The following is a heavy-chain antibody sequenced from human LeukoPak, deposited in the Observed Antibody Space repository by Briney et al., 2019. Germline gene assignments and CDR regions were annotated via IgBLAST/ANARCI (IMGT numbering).Heavy chain of an antibody. J-gene: IGHJ4*02. V-gene: IGHV4-38-2*02. Sequence: SETLSLTCTVSGYSIISDYFWGWIRQPPGKGLEWIGTIYHSGSTYYSPSLKSRVTISVDTSKNQFSLRLSSVTAADTAVYYCARVTGYMIEDYFDYWGQGTLVTVSS. D-gene: IGHD3-22*01. CDR2: IYHSGST. CDR3: ARVTGYMIEDYFDY. CDR1: GYSIISDYF.